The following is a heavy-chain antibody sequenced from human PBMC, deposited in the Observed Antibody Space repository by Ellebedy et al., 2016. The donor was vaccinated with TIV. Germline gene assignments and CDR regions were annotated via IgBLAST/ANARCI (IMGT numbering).Heavy chain of an antibody. Sequence: MPGGSLRLSCSVSGGSLSSTRYYWAWIRQPPGKGLEYIGSVYYSGSPYYSPSFKSRVTLSADTSKNQFSPNLRTATAADTAVYYCARTDPWQPIDDWGQGILVSVSS. CDR2: VYYSGSP. V-gene: IGHV4-39*01. J-gene: IGHJ4*02. CDR3: ARTDPWQPIDD. D-gene: IGHD2-21*02. CDR1: GGSLSSTRYY.